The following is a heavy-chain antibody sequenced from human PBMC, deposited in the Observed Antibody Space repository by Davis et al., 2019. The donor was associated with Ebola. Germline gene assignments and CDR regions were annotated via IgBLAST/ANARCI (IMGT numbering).Heavy chain of an antibody. D-gene: IGHD6-19*01. J-gene: IGHJ3*02. V-gene: IGHV4-4*07. CDR1: GGSISIYY. Sequence: MPSEILSLTCTVSGGSISIYYWTWIRQPAGKGLEWIGRIYISGSTNYNPSLKSRVTMSVDTSKNQFSLKLSSVTAADTAVYYCARDRRDSSGWFLGATFDIWGQGTMVTVSS. CDR2: IYISGST. CDR3: ARDRRDSSGWFLGATFDI.